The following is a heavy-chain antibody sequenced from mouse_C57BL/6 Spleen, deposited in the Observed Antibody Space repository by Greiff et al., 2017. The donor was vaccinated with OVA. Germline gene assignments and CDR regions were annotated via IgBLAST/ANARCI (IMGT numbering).Heavy chain of an antibody. D-gene: IGHD2-1*01. CDR2: INPNNGGT. V-gene: IGHV1-26*01. J-gene: IGHJ3*01. CDR3: TEGGNYLFAY. CDR1: GYTFPDYY. Sequence: VQLQQSGPELVKPGASVKISCKASGYTFPDYYMNWVKQSHGKSLEWIGDINPNNGGTSYNQKFKGKATLTVDKSSSTAYMELRSLTSEDSAVYYWTEGGNYLFAYGGQGTLVTVSA.